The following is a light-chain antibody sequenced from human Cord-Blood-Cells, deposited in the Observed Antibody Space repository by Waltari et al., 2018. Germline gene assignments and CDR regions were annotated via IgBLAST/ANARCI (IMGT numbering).Light chain of an antibody. CDR1: SSNLGSTY. Sequence: QSVLTQPPSASGTPGQRVTISCSGSSSNLGSTYVYWYQQLPGTAPKLLIYRNNQRPSGVPDRFSGSKSGTSASLAISGLRSEDEADYYCAAWDDSLWVFGGGTKLTVL. V-gene: IGLV1-47*01. CDR3: AAWDDSLWV. J-gene: IGLJ3*02. CDR2: RNN.